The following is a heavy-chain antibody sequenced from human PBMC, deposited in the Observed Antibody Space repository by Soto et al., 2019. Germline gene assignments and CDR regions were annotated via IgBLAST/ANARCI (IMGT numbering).Heavy chain of an antibody. J-gene: IGHJ6*02. CDR1: GGSISSYY. V-gene: IGHV4-59*01. CDR2: IYYSGST. CDR3: ARNSYGDYTYYYYYGMDV. D-gene: IGHD4-17*01. Sequence: SETLSLTCTVSGGSISSYYWSWIRQPPGKGLEWIGYIYYSGSTNYNPSLKSRVTISVDTSKNQFSLKLSSVTAADTAVYYCARNSYGDYTYYYYYGMDVWGQGTTVTVSS.